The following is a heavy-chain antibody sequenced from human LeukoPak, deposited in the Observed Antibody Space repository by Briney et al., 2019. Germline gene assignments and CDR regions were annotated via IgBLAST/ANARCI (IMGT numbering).Heavy chain of an antibody. J-gene: IGHJ4*02. CDR2: ISYDGSNK. D-gene: IGHD3-22*01. Sequence: GGSLRLPCAASGFTFSSYAMHWVRQAPGKGLEWVAVISYDGSNKYYADSVKGRFTISRDNSKNTLYLQMNSLRAEDTAVYYCARPVVTMIVVVPHPFDYWGQGTLVTVSS. CDR1: GFTFSSYA. CDR3: ARPVVTMIVVVPHPFDY. V-gene: IGHV3-30-3*01.